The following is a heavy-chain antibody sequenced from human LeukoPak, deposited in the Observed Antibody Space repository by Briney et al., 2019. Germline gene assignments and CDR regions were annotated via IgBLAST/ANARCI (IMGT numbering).Heavy chain of an antibody. Sequence: PGGSLRLSCAASGFTFSSYGMHWVRQAPGKGLEWVAVISYDGSNKYYADSVKGRFTISRDNSKNTLYLQMNSLRAEDTAVYYCARDSDFWTRILDYWGQGTLVTVSS. CDR3: ARDSDFWTRILDY. CDR2: ISYDGSNK. D-gene: IGHD3-3*01. J-gene: IGHJ4*02. V-gene: IGHV3-30*03. CDR1: GFTFSSYG.